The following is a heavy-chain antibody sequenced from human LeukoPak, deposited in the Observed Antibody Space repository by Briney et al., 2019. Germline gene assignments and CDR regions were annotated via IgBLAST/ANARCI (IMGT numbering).Heavy chain of an antibody. J-gene: IGHJ4*02. V-gene: IGHV3-21*01. CDR1: GFTFSSYG. CDR3: ARDEWLRFFDY. D-gene: IGHD5-12*01. CDR2: ISSSSSYI. Sequence: GGSLRPSCAASGFTFSSYGMHWVRQAPGKGLEWVSSISSSSSYIYYADSVKGRFTISRDNAKNSLYLQMNSLRAEDTAVYYCARDEWLRFFDYWGQGTLVTVSS.